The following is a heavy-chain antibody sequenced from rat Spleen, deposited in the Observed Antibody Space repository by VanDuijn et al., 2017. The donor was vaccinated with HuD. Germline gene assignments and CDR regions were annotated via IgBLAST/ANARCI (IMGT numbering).Heavy chain of an antibody. CDR1: GFTFSDFN. Sequence: EVQLVESGGGLVQPGRSLKLSCAASGFTFSDFNMAWVRQSPKKGLEWVATIIYDGSRTFFRDSVKGRFPISRDNAKSTLYLQMDSLRSEDTATYYCSRAGDGSYYAYFDYWGQGVMVTVSS. D-gene: IGHD1-12*02. V-gene: IGHV5S10*01. J-gene: IGHJ2*01. CDR3: SRAGDGSYYAYFDY. CDR2: IIYDGSRT.